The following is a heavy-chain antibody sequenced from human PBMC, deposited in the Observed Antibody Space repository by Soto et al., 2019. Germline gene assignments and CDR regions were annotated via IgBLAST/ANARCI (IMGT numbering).Heavy chain of an antibody. Sequence: GGSLRLSCAASGFTFSSYWMSWVRQAPGKGLEWVANIKQDGSEKYYVDSVKGRFTISRDNAKNSLYLQMNSLRAEDTAVYYCARDGQIAAAGTGYYGMDVWGQGTTVTVSS. D-gene: IGHD6-13*01. CDR2: IKQDGSEK. CDR3: ARDGQIAAAGTGYYGMDV. CDR1: GFTFSSYW. V-gene: IGHV3-7*01. J-gene: IGHJ6*02.